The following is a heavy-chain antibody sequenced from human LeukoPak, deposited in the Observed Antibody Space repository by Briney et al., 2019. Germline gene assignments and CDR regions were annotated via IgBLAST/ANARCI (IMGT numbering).Heavy chain of an antibody. J-gene: IGHJ4*02. CDR3: ASGYYLGY. V-gene: IGHV4-59*12. CDR1: GGSISNYV. Sequence: SETLSLTCTASGGSISNYVWSWIRQPPGKGLEWIGYINDSGNTKYNPSLESRVTMSVDTSKNQFSLKLSSVTAADTAVYYCASGYYLGYWGQGTLVTVSS. CDR2: INDSGNT. D-gene: IGHD3-3*01.